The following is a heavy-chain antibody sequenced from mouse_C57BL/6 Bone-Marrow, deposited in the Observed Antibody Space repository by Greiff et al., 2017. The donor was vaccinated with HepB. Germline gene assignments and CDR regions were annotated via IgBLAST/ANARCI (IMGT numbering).Heavy chain of an antibody. CDR2: ISNGGGST. CDR1: GFTFSDYY. J-gene: IGHJ3*01. V-gene: IGHV5-12*01. D-gene: IGHD2-3*01. Sequence: EVQGVESGGGLVQPGGSLKLSCAASGFTFSDYYMYWVRQTPEKRLEWVAYISNGGGSTYYPDTVKGRFTISRDNAKNTLYLQMSRLKSEDTAMYYCARQGLLPFAYWGQGTLVTVSA. CDR3: ARQGLLPFAY.